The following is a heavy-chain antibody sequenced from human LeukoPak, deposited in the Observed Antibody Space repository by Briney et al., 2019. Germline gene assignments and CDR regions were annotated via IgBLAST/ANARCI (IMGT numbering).Heavy chain of an antibody. J-gene: IGHJ5*02. CDR2: IYYSGST. Sequence: SETLSLTCTVSGGSIRSGDYYWSWIRQPPGKGLEWIGFIYYSGSTYYNPSLKSRVTISIDTSKNQFSLKLSSVTAADTAVYYCARVTFYCSGSYQVWFEPWGQGTLVIVSS. CDR1: GGSIRSGDYY. D-gene: IGHD3-10*01. CDR3: ARVTFYCSGSYQVWFEP. V-gene: IGHV4-30-4*01.